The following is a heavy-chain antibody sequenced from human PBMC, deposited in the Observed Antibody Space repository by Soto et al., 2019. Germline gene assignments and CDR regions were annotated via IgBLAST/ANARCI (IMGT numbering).Heavy chain of an antibody. V-gene: IGHV1-2*02. CDR2: INPTSGGT. CDR1: GYSFTAYY. J-gene: IGHJ4*02. CDR3: AGDLGGLGDPFDN. Sequence: QVQLVQSGAEVKKPGASVKVSCKAAGYSFTAYYIHWVRQAPGQGFEWMGWINPTSGGTNYAQKFQGRVTVTRDTSISTAYMELTRLRSDDTAVYYCAGDLGGLGDPFDNWGQGTRVTVSS. D-gene: IGHD3-16*01.